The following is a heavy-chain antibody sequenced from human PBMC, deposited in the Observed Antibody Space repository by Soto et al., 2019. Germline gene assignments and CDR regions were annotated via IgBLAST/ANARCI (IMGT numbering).Heavy chain of an antibody. CDR2: IYYSGST. CDR1: GGSISSYY. D-gene: IGHD3-22*01. Sequence: SEPLSLTSTVSGGSISSYYWSWIRQPPGKGLEWIGYIYYSGSTNYNPSLKSRVTISVDTSKNQFSLKLSSVTAADTAVYYCARETYYYDSSGYSDAFDIWGQGTMVTVSS. J-gene: IGHJ3*02. CDR3: ARETYYYDSSGYSDAFDI. V-gene: IGHV4-59*01.